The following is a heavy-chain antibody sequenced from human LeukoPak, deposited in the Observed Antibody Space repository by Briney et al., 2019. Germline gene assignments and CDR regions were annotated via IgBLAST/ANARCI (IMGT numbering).Heavy chain of an antibody. Sequence: GGSLRLSCAASGFTFSSYAMSWVRQAPGKGLEWVSGISGYGGTTYHADSVEGRFTISRDNSKNTLYLQMNSLRAEDTAVYYCANSLQLCPDYWGQGTLVTVSS. CDR2: ISGYGGTT. J-gene: IGHJ4*02. V-gene: IGHV3-23*01. D-gene: IGHD5-18*01. CDR1: GFTFSSYA. CDR3: ANSLQLCPDY.